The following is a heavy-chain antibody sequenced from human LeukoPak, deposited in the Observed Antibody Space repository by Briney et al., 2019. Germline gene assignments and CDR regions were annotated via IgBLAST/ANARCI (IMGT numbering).Heavy chain of an antibody. V-gene: IGHV4-59*01. J-gene: IGHJ3*02. CDR1: GGSISSYY. CDR3: ASPRAPDAFDI. Sequence: SETLSLTCTVSGGSISSYYWSWIRQPPGKGLEWIGYIYYSGSTNYNPSLKSRVTISVDTSKNQFSLRLSSVTAADTAVYYCASPRAPDAFDIWGQGTMVTVSS. CDR2: IYYSGST.